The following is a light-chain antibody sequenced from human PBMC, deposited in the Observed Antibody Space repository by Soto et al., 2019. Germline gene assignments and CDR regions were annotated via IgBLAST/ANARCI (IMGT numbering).Light chain of an antibody. CDR1: QNVASK. CDR2: GAS. CDR3: QHYNNRPLT. Sequence: EIVMTQSPSTLSVSPGERATLSCRASQNVASKVAWYQQTPGQAPRLLIFGASTRAPGIPARFSCSGSGTEFTLTFSSLQSEDFVVYYCQHYNNRPLTFGGGTKV. J-gene: IGKJ4*01. V-gene: IGKV3-15*01.